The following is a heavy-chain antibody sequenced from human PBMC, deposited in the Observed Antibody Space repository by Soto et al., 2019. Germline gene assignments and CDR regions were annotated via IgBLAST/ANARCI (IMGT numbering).Heavy chain of an antibody. CDR1: GYSISSGYY. CDR2: IYHSGST. Sequence: PSETLSLTCAVSGYSISSGYYWGWIRQPPGKGLEWIGSIYHSGSTYYNPSLKSRVTISVDTSKNQFSLKLSSVTAADTAVYYCAREGVKWLHCSITSCYPGISGWFDPCGQGTLVTVSS. J-gene: IGHJ5*02. CDR3: AREGVKWLHCSITSCYPGISGWFDP. D-gene: IGHD2-2*01. V-gene: IGHV4-38-2*02.